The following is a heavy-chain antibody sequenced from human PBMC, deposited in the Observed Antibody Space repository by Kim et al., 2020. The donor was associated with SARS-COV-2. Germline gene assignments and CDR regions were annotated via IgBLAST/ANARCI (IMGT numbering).Heavy chain of an antibody. Sequence: SETLSLTCAVYGGSFSGYSWTWFRQPPGKGLEWIGEINHSGSTNYNPSLQSRVSISIDTSKNQFSLRLRSVTAADTAVFYCARGRAGVVRAPVLGLGPYYEYYIMDVWGRGTTVTVSS. CDR1: GGSFSGYS. J-gene: IGHJ6*02. D-gene: IGHD3-10*01. CDR3: ARGRAGVVRAPVLGLGPYYEYYIMDV. CDR2: INHSGST. V-gene: IGHV4-34*01.